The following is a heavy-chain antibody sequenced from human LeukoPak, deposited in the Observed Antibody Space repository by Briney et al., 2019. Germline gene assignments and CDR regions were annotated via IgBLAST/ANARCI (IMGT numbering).Heavy chain of an antibody. V-gene: IGHV4-61*02. CDR2: IYTSGST. CDR3: ARVQVGAAVGYYYYYYMDV. CDR1: GGSISSGSYY. D-gene: IGHD1-26*01. J-gene: IGHJ6*03. Sequence: KPSETVSLTCTVSGGSISSGSYYWSWIRQPAGKGLEWIGRIYTSGSTNYNPSLKSRVTISVDTSKNQFSLKLSSVTAADTAVYYCARVQVGAAVGYYYYYYMDVWGKGTTVTVSS.